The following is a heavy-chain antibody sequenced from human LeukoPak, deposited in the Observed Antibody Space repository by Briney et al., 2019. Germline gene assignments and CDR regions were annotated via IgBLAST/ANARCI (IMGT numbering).Heavy chain of an antibody. CDR3: ARGVYSIRYNWFDP. J-gene: IGHJ5*02. Sequence: SQTLSLTCAISGDSVSSNSAAWNWIRQSPSRGLEWLGRTYYRSKWYNDYAVSVKSRITINPDTSKNQFSLKLSSVTTADTAVYYCARGVYSIRYNWFDPWGQGTLVTVSS. CDR1: GDSVSSNSAA. V-gene: IGHV6-1*01. CDR2: TYYRSKWYN. D-gene: IGHD4-11*01.